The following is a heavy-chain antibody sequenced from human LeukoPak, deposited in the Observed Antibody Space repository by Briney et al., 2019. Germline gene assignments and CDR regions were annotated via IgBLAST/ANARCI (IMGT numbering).Heavy chain of an antibody. CDR1: GFTFSSYA. Sequence: PGGSLRLPCAASGFTFSSYAMSWVRQAPGKGLEWVSAISGSGGSTYYADSVKGRFTISRNNSKNTLYLQMNSLRAEDTAVYYCAKDSPLRFLEWLLQYYFDYWGQGTLVTVSS. J-gene: IGHJ4*02. CDR2: ISGSGGST. D-gene: IGHD3-3*01. CDR3: AKDSPLRFLEWLLQYYFDY. V-gene: IGHV3-23*01.